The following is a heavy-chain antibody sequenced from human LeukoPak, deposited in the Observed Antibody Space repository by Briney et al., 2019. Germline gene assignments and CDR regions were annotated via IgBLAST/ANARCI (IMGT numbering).Heavy chain of an antibody. D-gene: IGHD3-3*01. CDR2: ISIYNGNT. J-gene: IGHJ5*02. CDR1: GGTFSSYA. CDR3: ARITYDFWSGYYMPDDP. V-gene: IGHV1-18*01. Sequence: ASVKVSCKASGGTFSSYAISWVRQAPGQGLEWMDWISIYNGNTDYAQKLRGRVTMTTDTSTSTAYMELRSLRSDDTAVYYCARITYDFWSGYYMPDDPWGQGTLVTVSS.